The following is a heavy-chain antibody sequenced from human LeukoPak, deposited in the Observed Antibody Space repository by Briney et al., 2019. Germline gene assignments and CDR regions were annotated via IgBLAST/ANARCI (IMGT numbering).Heavy chain of an antibody. D-gene: IGHD3-22*01. CDR2: IDPNTGGT. CDR1: GYTFIGYY. V-gene: IGHV1-2*02. CDR3: ARDQYYDSKGWFDP. Sequence: GASVKVSCKASGYTFIGYYMYWVRQAPGQGLEWMGWIDPNTGGTNYAQKFQGRVTMTRDTSISTAYMELSRLRSNDTAVYYCARDQYYDSKGWFDPWGQGTLVTVSS. J-gene: IGHJ5*02.